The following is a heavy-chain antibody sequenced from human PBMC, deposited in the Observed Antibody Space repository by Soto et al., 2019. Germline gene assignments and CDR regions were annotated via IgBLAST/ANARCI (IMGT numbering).Heavy chain of an antibody. J-gene: IGHJ6*02. CDR2: ISGSGIST. CDR1: GFTFRSYA. V-gene: IGHV3-23*01. CDR3: AKDSRGSHYYGMDV. D-gene: IGHD3-10*01. Sequence: GGSLRLSCAASGFTFRSYAMSWVHQAPGKGLEWVSGISGSGISTHYADSVKGRFTVSRDNSKNTLYLQMNSLRAEDTAVYYCAKDSRGSHYYGMDVWGQGTTVTVSS.